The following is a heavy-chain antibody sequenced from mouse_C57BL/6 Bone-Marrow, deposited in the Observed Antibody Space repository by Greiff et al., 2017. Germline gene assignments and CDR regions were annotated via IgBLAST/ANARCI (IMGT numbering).Heavy chain of an antibody. CDR1: GFNIKDYY. CDR2: IDPEDGDT. V-gene: IGHV14-1*01. Sequence: VQLQQSGAELVRPGASVKLSCTASGFNIKDYYMHWVKQRPEQGLEWIGRIDPEDGDTEYAPKFQGKATMTADTSSNTAYLQLSSLTSEDTAVXYCTAYDYDRPRGYYVDYGGQGTTLTVSS. J-gene: IGHJ2*01. CDR3: TAYDYDRPRGYYVDY. D-gene: IGHD2-4*01.